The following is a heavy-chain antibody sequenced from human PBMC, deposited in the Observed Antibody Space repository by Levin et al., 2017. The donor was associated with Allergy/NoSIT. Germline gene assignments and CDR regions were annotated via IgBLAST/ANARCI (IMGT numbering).Heavy chain of an antibody. Sequence: ASVKVSCKASGYTFTGYYIHWVRQAPGQGLEWMGWINPNGGGTNYAQKFQGRVAMTRDTSISTAYMELSSLRSDDTAVYYCARDGSSDWLFPFDYWGQGTLVTVSS. J-gene: IGHJ4*02. V-gene: IGHV1-2*02. CDR2: INPNGGGT. CDR3: ARDGSSDWLFPFDY. CDR1: GYTFTGYY. D-gene: IGHD6-19*01.